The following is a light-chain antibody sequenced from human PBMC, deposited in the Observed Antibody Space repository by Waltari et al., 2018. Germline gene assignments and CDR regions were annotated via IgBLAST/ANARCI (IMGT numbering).Light chain of an antibody. J-gene: IGKJ1*01. Sequence: DIVMTQSPDSLAVSLGERATTNCKSSQSVLYSSNNKNYLAWYQQKPGQPPKLIIYWAPTRESGVPDRFSGSGSGTDFTLTISSLQAEDVAVYYCQQYYSTPLTFGQGTKVEIK. CDR2: WAP. CDR3: QQYYSTPLT. V-gene: IGKV4-1*01. CDR1: QSVLYSSNNKNY.